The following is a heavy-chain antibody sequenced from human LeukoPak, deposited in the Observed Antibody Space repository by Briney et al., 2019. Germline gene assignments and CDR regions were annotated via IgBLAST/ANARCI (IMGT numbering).Heavy chain of an antibody. CDR3: TRVRVSPWWVGWD. V-gene: IGHV3-7*03. CDR1: GFTFSSYW. J-gene: IGHJ4*02. CDR2: IKQDGSEK. D-gene: IGHD2-8*02. Sequence: GGSLRLSCAASGFTFSSYWMSWVRQAPGKGLEWVANIKQDGSEKYYVDSVKGRFTISRDNAKNSLYLQMNSLRAEDTAVYYCTRVRVSPWWVGWDWGQGTLVTVSS.